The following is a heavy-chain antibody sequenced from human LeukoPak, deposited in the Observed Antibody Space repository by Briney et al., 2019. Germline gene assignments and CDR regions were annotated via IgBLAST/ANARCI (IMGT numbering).Heavy chain of an antibody. CDR3: AKDNGDCGDYYFDY. Sequence: GGSLRLSCAASGFTFDDYAMHWVRQAPGKGLEWVSLISGDGGSTYYVDSVKGRFTISRDNCKNSLYLQMNSLTTEDTALYNCAKDNGDCGDYYFDYWGQGTLVTVSS. V-gene: IGHV3-43*02. CDR2: ISGDGGST. CDR1: GFTFDDYA. D-gene: IGHD4-17*01. J-gene: IGHJ4*02.